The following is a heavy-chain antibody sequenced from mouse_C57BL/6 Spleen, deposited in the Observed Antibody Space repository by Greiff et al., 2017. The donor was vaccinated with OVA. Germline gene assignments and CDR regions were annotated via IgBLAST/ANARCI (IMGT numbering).Heavy chain of an antibody. CDR3: ARDSFAY. Sequence: EVKLVESGGGLVQPGGSLKLSCAASGFTFSDYYMYWVRQTPEKRLEWVAYISNGGGSTYYPDTVKGRFTISRDNAKNTLYLQMSRLKSEDTAMYYCARDSFAYWGQGTLVTVSA. CDR2: ISNGGGST. V-gene: IGHV5-12*01. J-gene: IGHJ3*01. CDR1: GFTFSDYY.